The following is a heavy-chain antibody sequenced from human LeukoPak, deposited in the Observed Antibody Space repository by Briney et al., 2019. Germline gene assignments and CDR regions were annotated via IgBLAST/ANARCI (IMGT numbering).Heavy chain of an antibody. D-gene: IGHD6-13*01. CDR3: AGRQQQLARTRFDY. Sequence: SETLSLTCAVYGGSFSGYYWSWIRQPPGKGLEWIGEINHSGSTNYNPSLKSRVPISVDTSKNQFSLKLSSVTAADTAVYYCAGRQQQLARTRFDYWGQGTLVTVSS. V-gene: IGHV4-34*01. CDR1: GGSFSGYY. J-gene: IGHJ4*02. CDR2: INHSGST.